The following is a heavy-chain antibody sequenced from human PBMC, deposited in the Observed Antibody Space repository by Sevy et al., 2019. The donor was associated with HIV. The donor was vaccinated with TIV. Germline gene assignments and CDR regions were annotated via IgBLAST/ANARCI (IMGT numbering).Heavy chain of an antibody. J-gene: IGHJ3*02. CDR2: IHHSGST. Sequence: SETLSLTCSVSGASISSTIYYWAWIRQSPGKSLEWFGSIHHSGSTYYNLSLKSRVTISVDTSKNQFSLKMNSVTAADTAVYYCAKHCSHYFDNSGYGEAFDIWGQRTKVTVSS. D-gene: IGHD3-22*01. CDR1: GASISSTIYY. V-gene: IGHV4-39*01. CDR3: AKHCSHYFDNSGYGEAFDI.